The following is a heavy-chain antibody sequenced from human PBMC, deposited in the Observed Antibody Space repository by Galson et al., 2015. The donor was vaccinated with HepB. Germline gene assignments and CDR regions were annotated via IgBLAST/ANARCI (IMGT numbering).Heavy chain of an antibody. CDR2: IYYTGNT. J-gene: IGHJ4*02. Sequence: SETLSLTCTVSGASISSSLYYWVWVRQPPEKGLEWIGSIYYTGNTYYKSSLKSRVTISADMSKNQFSLKVNSVTAADTAVYYCARAAGDSSTYANDYWGQGARVTVSS. CDR3: ARAAGDSSTYANDY. D-gene: IGHD5-18*01. CDR1: GASISSSLYY. V-gene: IGHV4-39*07.